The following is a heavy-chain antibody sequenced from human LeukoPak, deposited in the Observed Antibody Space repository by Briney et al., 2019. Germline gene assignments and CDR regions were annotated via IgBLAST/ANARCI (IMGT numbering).Heavy chain of an antibody. CDR1: GGSISSSSYY. V-gene: IGHV4-39*01. J-gene: IGHJ4*02. D-gene: IGHD6-25*01. Sequence: SETLSLTCTVSGGSISSSSYYWGWIRQPPGKGLERIGSIYYSGSTYYNPSLKSRVTMSVDTSKNQFSLKLSSVTAADTAVYYCARRAAYYFDYWGQGTLVTVSS. CDR2: IYYSGST. CDR3: ARRAAYYFDY.